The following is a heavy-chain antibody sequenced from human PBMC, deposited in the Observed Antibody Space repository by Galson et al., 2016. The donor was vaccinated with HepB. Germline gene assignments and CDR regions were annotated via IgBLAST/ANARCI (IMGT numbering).Heavy chain of an antibody. CDR2: VDLGDGAK. J-gene: IGHJ4*02. V-gene: IGHV3-7*01. CDR1: GFTFSRHW. Sequence: SLRLSCAVSGFTFSRHWMSWVRQAPGKGLEWVANVDLGDGAKYYVNSVAGRFTLSKNNARNSLYLQMNSLRAEDTALYYCARQKESREYGGNSPDYWGQGTQVIVSS. CDR3: ARQKESREYGGNSPDY. D-gene: IGHD4-23*01.